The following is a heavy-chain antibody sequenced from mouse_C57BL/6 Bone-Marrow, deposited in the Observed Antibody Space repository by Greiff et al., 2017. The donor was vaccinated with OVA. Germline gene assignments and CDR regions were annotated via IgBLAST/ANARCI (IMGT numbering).Heavy chain of an antibody. V-gene: IGHV1-59*01. J-gene: IGHJ2*01. CDR1: GYTFTSYW. CDR3: ARPDDYGSPHCDD. CDR2: IDPSDSYT. Sequence: VQLQQPGAELVRPGTSVKLSCKASGYTFTSYWMHWVKQRPGQGLEWIGVIDPSDSYTNYNQKFKGKATLTVDTSSSTAYMQLSSLTSEDSAVNYGARPDDYGSPHCDDGGQGTTLTVSS. D-gene: IGHD1-1*01.